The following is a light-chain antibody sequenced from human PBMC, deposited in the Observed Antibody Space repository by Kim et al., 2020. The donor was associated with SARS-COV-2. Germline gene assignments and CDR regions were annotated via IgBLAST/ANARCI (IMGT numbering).Light chain of an antibody. CDR3: SSYTGSTTYVV. Sequence: QSALTQPASVSVSPGQSITISCTGTSNDVVNYNYVSWYQQHPDRAPKLIISEVSSRPSGVSDRFSGSKSGNTASLTISGLQAEDEANYYCSSYTGSTTYVVFGGGTKVTVL. CDR1: SNDVVNYNY. J-gene: IGLJ2*01. CDR2: EVS. V-gene: IGLV2-14*01.